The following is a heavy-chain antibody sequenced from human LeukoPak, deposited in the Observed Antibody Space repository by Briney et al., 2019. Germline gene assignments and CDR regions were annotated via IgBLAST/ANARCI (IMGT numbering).Heavy chain of an antibody. CDR1: GFTFSSYW. J-gene: IGHJ6*03. CDR3: ARDGAAAGDYYYMDV. CDR2: IKQDGSEK. Sequence: GGSLRLSCAASGFTFSSYWMSWVRQAPGKGLEWVANIKQDGSEKYYVDSVKGRFTISRDNAKNSLYLQMNSLRAEDTAVYYCARDGAAAGDYYYMDVWGKGTTVTVSS. V-gene: IGHV3-7*01. D-gene: IGHD6-13*01.